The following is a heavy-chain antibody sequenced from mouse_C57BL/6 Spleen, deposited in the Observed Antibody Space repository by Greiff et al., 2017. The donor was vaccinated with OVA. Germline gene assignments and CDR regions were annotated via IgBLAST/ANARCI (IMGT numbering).Heavy chain of an antibody. CDR3: ARAFYDAGDY. CDR2: INPSSGYT. V-gene: IGHV1-7*01. D-gene: IGHD2-12*01. CDR1: GYTFTSYW. J-gene: IGHJ2*01. Sequence: VQLQQSGAELAKPGASVKLSCKASGYTFTSYWMHWVKQRPGQGLEWIGYINPSSGYTKYNQKFKDKATLTADESSSTAYMQLSSLTYEDSAVDYCARAFYDAGDYWGQGTTLTVSS.